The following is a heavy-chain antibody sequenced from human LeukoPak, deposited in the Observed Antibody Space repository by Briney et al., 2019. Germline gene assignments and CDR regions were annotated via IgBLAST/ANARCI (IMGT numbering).Heavy chain of an antibody. CDR1: GFTFSSYW. J-gene: IGHJ4*02. Sequence: GGSLRLSCAASGFTFSSYWMSWVRQAPGKGLEWVAVISYDGSNKYYADSVKGRFTISRDNFKNTLYLQMNSLRPEDTAVYYCARPLYYDSSGFPDYWGQGTLVTVSS. CDR3: ARPLYYDSSGFPDY. V-gene: IGHV3-30-3*01. CDR2: ISYDGSNK. D-gene: IGHD3-22*01.